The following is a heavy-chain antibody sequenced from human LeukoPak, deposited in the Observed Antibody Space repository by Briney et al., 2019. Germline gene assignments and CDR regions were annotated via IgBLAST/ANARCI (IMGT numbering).Heavy chain of an antibody. V-gene: IGHV3-21*01. D-gene: IGHD3-10*01. CDR3: ARRSRFTMEDY. Sequence: GGSLRLSCGASGFTFSSYSMNWVRQAPGKGLEWVSSISSSSSYIYYADSVKGRFPISRDNAKNSLYLQMNSLRAEDTAVYYCARRSRFTMEDYWGQGTLVTVSS. CDR2: ISSSSSYI. J-gene: IGHJ4*02. CDR1: GFTFSSYS.